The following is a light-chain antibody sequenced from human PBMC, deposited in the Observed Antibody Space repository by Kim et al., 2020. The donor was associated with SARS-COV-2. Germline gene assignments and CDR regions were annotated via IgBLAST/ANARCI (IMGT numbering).Light chain of an antibody. V-gene: IGKV1-39*01. J-gene: IGKJ1*01. CDR2: GAS. CDR3: QQSHSTPRT. CDR1: QCVWNH. Sequence: DIQMTQSPSSLSAFVGDTVIITCRASQCVWNHLNWYQHKPGKAPKLLIYGASNLQTGVPPRFSGSGSGTRFTLTIYNFQPEDFATYYGQQSHSTPRTFGQGTKVDIK.